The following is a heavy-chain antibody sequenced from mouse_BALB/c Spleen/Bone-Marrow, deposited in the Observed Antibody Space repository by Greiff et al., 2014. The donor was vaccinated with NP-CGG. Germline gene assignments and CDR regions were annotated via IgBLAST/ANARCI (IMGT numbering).Heavy chain of an antibody. Sequence: VKLMESGPGLVAPSQSLSITCTVSGFSLTNYGVHWVRQPPGKGLEWLGVIWADGSTNYNSALMSRLSISKDNPKSQVFFKMNSLQTDDTAMYYCARITTATGAMDYRGQGTSVTVSS. CDR3: ARITTATGAMDY. CDR2: IWADGST. J-gene: IGHJ4*01. CDR1: GFSLTNYG. V-gene: IGHV2-9*02. D-gene: IGHD1-2*01.